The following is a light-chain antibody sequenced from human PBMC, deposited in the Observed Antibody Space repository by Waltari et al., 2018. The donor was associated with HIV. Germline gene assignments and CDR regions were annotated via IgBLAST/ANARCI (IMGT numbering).Light chain of an antibody. J-gene: IGLJ2*01. CDR3: AAWDASLSVV. CDR1: SSNIGSNY. V-gene: IGLV1-47*01. CDR2: TNN. Sequence: QSVLTQPPSASGTPGQRVTISWSGSSSNIGSNYVYRYQQLPGTAPKLLIYTNNQRPSGVPDRFSGSKSGTSASLAISGLRSEDEADYYCAAWDASLSVVFGGGTKLTVL.